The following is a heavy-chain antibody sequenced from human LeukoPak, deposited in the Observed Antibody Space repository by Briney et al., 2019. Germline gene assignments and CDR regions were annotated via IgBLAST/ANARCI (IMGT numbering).Heavy chain of an antibody. CDR3: ARDYDVLTAYPPTQLFDP. D-gene: IGHD3-9*01. CDR1: GDSVSSNSAA. J-gene: IGHJ5*02. Sequence: SQTLSLTCAISGDSVSSNSAAWNWIRQSPSRGLEWLGRTYYRSKWYNDYAVSVKSRITIKPDTSKNQFSLQLNSVTAADTAVYYCARDYDVLTAYPPTQLFDPWGQGTLVTVSS. CDR2: TYYRSKWYN. V-gene: IGHV6-1*01.